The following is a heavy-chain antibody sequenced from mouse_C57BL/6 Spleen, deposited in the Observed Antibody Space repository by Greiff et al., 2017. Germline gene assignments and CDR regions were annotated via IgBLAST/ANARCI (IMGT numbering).Heavy chain of an antibody. D-gene: IGHD1-1*01. Sequence: QVQLQQPGAELVMPGASVKLSCKASGYTFTSYWMHWVKQRPGQGLEWIGEIDPSDSYTNYNQKFKGKSTLTVDKSSSTAYMQLSSLTSEDSAVYYCARSRVGYGSSYGGYFDYWGQGTTLTVSS. V-gene: IGHV1-69*01. J-gene: IGHJ2*01. CDR2: IDPSDSYT. CDR1: GYTFTSYW. CDR3: ARSRVGYGSSYGGYFDY.